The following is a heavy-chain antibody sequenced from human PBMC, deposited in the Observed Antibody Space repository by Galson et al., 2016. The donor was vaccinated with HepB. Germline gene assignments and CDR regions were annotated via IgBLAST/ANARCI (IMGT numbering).Heavy chain of an antibody. V-gene: IGHV3-33*01. CDR3: ARHVMGATFLFDM. J-gene: IGHJ3*02. CDR2: IWYDGGNE. CDR1: GFSFSTHG. D-gene: IGHD1-26*01. Sequence: SLRLSCAASGFSFSTHGMHWVRQAPGKGPEWLAVIWYDGGNEYYADSVKGRFTISRDNSKNTLYLQMNSLRAEDTAVYYCARHVMGATFLFDMCGQGTMVTVSS.